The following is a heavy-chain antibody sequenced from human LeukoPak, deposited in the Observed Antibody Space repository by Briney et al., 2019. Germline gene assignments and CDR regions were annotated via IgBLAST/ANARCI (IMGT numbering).Heavy chain of an antibody. CDR3: AKYPYYDFWSGYFGY. Sequence: PGGSLRLSCAASGFTFSSYAMSWVRQAPGKGLEWVSSISGSGDSTYYADSVKGRFTVSRDNSKNTLYLQMNSLRAEDTAVYYCAKYPYYDFWSGYFGYWGQGTLVTVSS. V-gene: IGHV3-23*01. J-gene: IGHJ4*02. CDR2: ISGSGDST. D-gene: IGHD3-3*01. CDR1: GFTFSSYA.